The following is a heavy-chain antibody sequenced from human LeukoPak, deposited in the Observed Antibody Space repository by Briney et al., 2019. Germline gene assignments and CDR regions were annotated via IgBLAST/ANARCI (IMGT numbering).Heavy chain of an antibody. CDR3: ARGYRSFDY. CDR2: INGDGSST. Sequence: PGGSLRLSCAASGFTFSSYWMNWVRQAPGKGLVWVSRINGDGSSTNYADSVKGRFTISRDNAKNTLYLQMNSLRAEDTAVYYCARGYRSFDYWGQGTLVTVSS. CDR1: GFTFSSYW. J-gene: IGHJ4*02. D-gene: IGHD1-1*01. V-gene: IGHV3-74*01.